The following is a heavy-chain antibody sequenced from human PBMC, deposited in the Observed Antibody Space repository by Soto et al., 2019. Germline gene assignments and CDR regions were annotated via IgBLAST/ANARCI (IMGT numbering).Heavy chain of an antibody. CDR3: ARDSRHYYDSSGYCLYYYYVICV. CDR1: GFTFSSYS. D-gene: IGHD3-22*01. J-gene: IGHJ6*02. V-gene: IGHV3-21*01. CDR2: ISSSSRYI. Sequence: GSLRLSCAASGFTFSSYSMNWVRQAPGKGLEWVSSISSSSRYIYYADSVKGRFTISRDNAKNSLYLQMNRLRAEDTAVYYCARDSRHYYDSSGYCLYYYYVICVWGQGTSVTVSS.